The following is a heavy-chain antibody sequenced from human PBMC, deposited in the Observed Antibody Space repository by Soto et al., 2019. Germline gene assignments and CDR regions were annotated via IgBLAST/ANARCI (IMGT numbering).Heavy chain of an antibody. Sequence: SVKVSCKASGGTFSSYAISWVRQAPGQGLEWMGGIIPIFGTANYAQKFQGRVTITADKSTSTAYMELSSLRSEDTAVYYCARGANYGSGRYYYYYGMDVWGQGTTVTVSS. CDR2: IIPIFGTA. D-gene: IGHD3-10*01. J-gene: IGHJ6*02. CDR1: GGTFSSYA. CDR3: ARGANYGSGRYYYYYGMDV. V-gene: IGHV1-69*06.